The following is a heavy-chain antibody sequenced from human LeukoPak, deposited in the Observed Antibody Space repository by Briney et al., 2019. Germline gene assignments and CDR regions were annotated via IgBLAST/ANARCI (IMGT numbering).Heavy chain of an antibody. D-gene: IGHD1-26*01. CDR2: IWYDESNK. Sequence: TGGSLRLSCAASGFTFSSYAMHWVRQAPGKGLEWVAVIWYDESNKYYADSVKGRFTISRDNSKNTLYLQMNSLRAEDTAVYYCARDFNQYSGSYCDYWGQGTLVTASS. CDR1: GFTFSSYA. J-gene: IGHJ4*02. V-gene: IGHV3-33*01. CDR3: ARDFNQYSGSYCDY.